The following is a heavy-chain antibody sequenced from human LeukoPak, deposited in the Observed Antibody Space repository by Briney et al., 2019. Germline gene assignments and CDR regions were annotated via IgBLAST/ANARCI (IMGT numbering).Heavy chain of an antibody. CDR2: ISGSGGST. V-gene: IGHV3-23*01. Sequence: PGGSLRLSCAASGFTFSSYAMSWVRQAPGKGLEWVSAISGSGGSTYYADSVKGRFTISRDNSKNTLYLQMNSLRAEDTAVYYCAEDRSMILEWLTDYWGQGTLVTVSS. D-gene: IGHD3-3*01. CDR3: AEDRSMILEWLTDY. CDR1: GFTFSSYA. J-gene: IGHJ4*02.